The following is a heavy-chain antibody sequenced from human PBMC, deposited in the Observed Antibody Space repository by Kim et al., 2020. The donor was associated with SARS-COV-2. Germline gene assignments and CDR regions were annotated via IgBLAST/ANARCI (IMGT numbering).Heavy chain of an antibody. J-gene: IGHJ4*02. CDR3: AREPTYNWNDAFALAFGY. D-gene: IGHD1-20*01. Sequence: GRITISRDNSKYTLYLQMNRLRAEDTAVYYCAREPTYNWNDAFALAFGYWGQGTLVTVSS. V-gene: IGHV3-30*04.